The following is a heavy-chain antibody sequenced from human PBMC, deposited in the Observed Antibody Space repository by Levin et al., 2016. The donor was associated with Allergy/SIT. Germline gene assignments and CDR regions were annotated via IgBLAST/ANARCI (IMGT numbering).Heavy chain of an antibody. J-gene: IGHJ4*02. V-gene: IGHV1-18*01. CDR2: ISAYNGNT. D-gene: IGHD1-26*01. CDR3: ARDRLNSGGLRY. Sequence: WVRQAPGQGLEWMGWISAYNGNTNYAQKLQGRVTMTTDTSTSTAYMELRSLRSDDTAVYYCARDRLNSGGLRYWGQGTLVTVSS.